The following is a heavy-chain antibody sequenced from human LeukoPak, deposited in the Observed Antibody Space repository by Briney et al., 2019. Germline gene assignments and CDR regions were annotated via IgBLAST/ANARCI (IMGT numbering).Heavy chain of an antibody. V-gene: IGHV4-30-4*01. CDR2: IYYSGST. CDR3: AREVSRWPYYFDY. Sequence: TSETLSLTCTVSGGSISSGGYYWSWIRQPPGKGLEWIGYIYYSGSTYYNPSLKSRVTISVDTSKNQFSLKLSSVTAADTAVYYCAREVSRWPYYFDYWGQGTLVTVSS. J-gene: IGHJ4*02. CDR1: GGSISSGGYY. D-gene: IGHD4-23*01.